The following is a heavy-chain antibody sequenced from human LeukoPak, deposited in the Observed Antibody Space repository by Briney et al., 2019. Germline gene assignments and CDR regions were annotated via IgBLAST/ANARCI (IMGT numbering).Heavy chain of an antibody. CDR2: INSNGGST. V-gene: IGHV3-64*01. CDR3: AREYYSGGSCYRRQYYFDY. J-gene: IGHJ4*02. CDR1: GFTFSSYA. D-gene: IGHD2-15*01. Sequence: PGGSLRLSCAASGFTFSSYAMHWVRQAPGKGLEYVSAINSNGGSTYYANSVKGRFTISRDNSKNTLYLGMNSLRVEDTAVYYCAREYYSGGSCYRRQYYFDYWGQGTLVTVSS.